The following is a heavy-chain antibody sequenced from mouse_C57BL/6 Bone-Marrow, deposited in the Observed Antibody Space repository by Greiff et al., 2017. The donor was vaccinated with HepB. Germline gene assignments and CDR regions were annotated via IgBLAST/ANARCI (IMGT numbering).Heavy chain of an antibody. CDR1: GFTFSSYG. V-gene: IGHV5-6*01. D-gene: IGHD4-1*01. CDR3: ARHRTGSFDY. J-gene: IGHJ2*01. Sequence: EVQGVESGGDLVKPGGSLKLSCAASGFTFSSYGMSWVRQTPDKRLEWVATISSGGSYTYYPDSVKGRFTISRDNAKNTLYLQMSSLKSEDTARYYCARHRTGSFDYWGQGTTLTVSS. CDR2: ISSGGSYT.